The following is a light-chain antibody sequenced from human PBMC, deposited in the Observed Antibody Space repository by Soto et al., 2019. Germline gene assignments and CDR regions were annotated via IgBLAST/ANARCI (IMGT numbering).Light chain of an antibody. J-gene: IGLJ1*01. CDR1: SSNIGSNT. V-gene: IGLV1-44*01. Sequence: QSALTQPPSASGTPGQRVTISCSGSSSNIGSNTVNWYQQLPGTAPKLLIYNNNQRPSGVPDRYTSSKSGNSASLAISGIHSGDEADYYCAAWDDSLNGVYVFGTGTKGTGL. CDR3: AAWDDSLNGVYV. CDR2: NNN.